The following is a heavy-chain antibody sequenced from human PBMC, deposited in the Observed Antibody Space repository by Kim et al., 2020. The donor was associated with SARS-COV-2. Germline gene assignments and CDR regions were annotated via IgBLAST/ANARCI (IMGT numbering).Heavy chain of an antibody. V-gene: IGHV1-69*06. D-gene: IGHD3-22*01. CDR3: ATVVVASGFRSSNYYFDY. CDR2: IIPIFGTA. Sequence: SVKVSCKASGGTFSSYAISWVRQAPGQGLEWMGGIIPIFGTANYAQKFQGRVTITADKSTSTAYMELSSLRSEDTAVYYCATVVVASGFRSSNYYFDYWGQGTLVTVSS. J-gene: IGHJ4*02. CDR1: GGTFSSYA.